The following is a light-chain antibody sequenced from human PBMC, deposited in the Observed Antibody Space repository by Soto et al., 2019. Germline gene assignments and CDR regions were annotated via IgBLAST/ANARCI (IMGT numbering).Light chain of an antibody. Sequence: QSVLTQPPSVSGAPGQRVTISCTGTSSNIGSGYDVHWYQHLPGTAPKLLIYGNTIRPSGVPDRFSGSKSGTSASLAITGLQAEDAADYYCQPYDRRLRGYVFGIGTKFTV. CDR2: GNT. J-gene: IGLJ1*01. V-gene: IGLV1-40*01. CDR1: SSNIGSGYD. CDR3: QPYDRRLRGYV.